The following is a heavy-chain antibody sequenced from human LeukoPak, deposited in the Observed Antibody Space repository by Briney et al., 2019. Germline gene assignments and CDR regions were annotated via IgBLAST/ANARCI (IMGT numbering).Heavy chain of an antibody. D-gene: IGHD1-20*01. Sequence: SSETLSLTCTVSGGSISSGSYYWSWIRQPAGKGLEWIGRIYTSGSTNYNPSLKSRVTISVDTSKNQLSLKLTSVTAADTAVYYCARELITKADAFDIWGQGTMVTVSS. CDR2: IYTSGST. J-gene: IGHJ3*02. V-gene: IGHV4-61*02. CDR3: ARELITKADAFDI. CDR1: GGSISSGSYY.